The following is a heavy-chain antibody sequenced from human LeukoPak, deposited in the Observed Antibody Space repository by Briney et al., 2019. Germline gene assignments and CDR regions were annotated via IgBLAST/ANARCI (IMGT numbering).Heavy chain of an antibody. V-gene: IGHV4-39*07. CDR3: ARRGPTTNDYGDFPFDY. J-gene: IGHJ4*02. D-gene: IGHD4-17*01. CDR1: GGSISSSSYY. Sequence: SETLSLTCTVSGGSISSSSYYWGWIRQPPGKGLEWIGSIYYSGSTYYNPSLKSRVTISVDTSKNQFSLKLSSVTAADTAVYYCARRGPTTNDYGDFPFDYWGQGTLVTVSS. CDR2: IYYSGST.